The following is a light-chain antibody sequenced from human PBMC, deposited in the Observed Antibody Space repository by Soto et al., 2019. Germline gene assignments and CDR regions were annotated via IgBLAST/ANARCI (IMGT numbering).Light chain of an antibody. V-gene: IGKV1-39*01. Sequence: DIQMTQSPSSPSASVGDRVTITCRASQSISSYLNWYQQKPGKAPKLLIYAASSLQSGVPSRFSGSGSGTDFTLTISSLQPEDFATYYCQQSYSTPPDFGGGTKVDIK. J-gene: IGKJ4*01. CDR3: QQSYSTPPD. CDR1: QSISSY. CDR2: AAS.